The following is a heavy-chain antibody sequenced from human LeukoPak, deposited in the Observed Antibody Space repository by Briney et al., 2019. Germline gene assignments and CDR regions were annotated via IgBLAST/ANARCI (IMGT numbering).Heavy chain of an antibody. D-gene: IGHD3-3*01. Sequence: GRSLRLSCAPSVFTFSSYAMHWVRQAPGKGLEWVAVISYDGSNKYYADSVKGRFTISRDNSKNTLYLQMNSLRAEDTAVYYCARAYDFWSGPDYWGQGTLVTVSS. V-gene: IGHV3-30*04. J-gene: IGHJ4*02. CDR1: VFTFSSYA. CDR3: ARAYDFWSGPDY. CDR2: ISYDGSNK.